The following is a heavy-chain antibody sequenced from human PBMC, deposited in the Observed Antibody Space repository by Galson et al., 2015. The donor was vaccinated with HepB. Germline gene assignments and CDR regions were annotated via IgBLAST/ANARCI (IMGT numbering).Heavy chain of an antibody. J-gene: IGHJ4*02. CDR3: ARDQTGWYGYGVFDY. V-gene: IGHV3-7*01. CDR2: IKQDGSEK. D-gene: IGHD6-19*01. Sequence: SLRLSCAASGFTFSSYWMSWVRQAPGKGLEWVANIKQDGSEKYYVDSVKGRFTISRDNAKNSLYLQMNSLRAEDTAVYYCARDQTGWYGYGVFDYWGQGTLVTVSS. CDR1: GFTFSSYW.